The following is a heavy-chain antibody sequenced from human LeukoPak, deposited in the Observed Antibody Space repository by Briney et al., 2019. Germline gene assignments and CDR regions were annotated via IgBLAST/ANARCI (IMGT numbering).Heavy chain of an antibody. CDR1: GYSFSNYY. Sequence: GESLKISCKGSGYSFSNYYIDWVRQMPGKGLEWMGVMYPGGSDIRYSPSFQGQVTISADKSIDTAYLQWSSLKASDSGMYYCASRGWDDSSVFDYWGQGTLVTVSS. CDR2: MYPGGSDI. J-gene: IGHJ4*02. CDR3: ASRGWDDSSVFDY. D-gene: IGHD3-22*01. V-gene: IGHV5-51*01.